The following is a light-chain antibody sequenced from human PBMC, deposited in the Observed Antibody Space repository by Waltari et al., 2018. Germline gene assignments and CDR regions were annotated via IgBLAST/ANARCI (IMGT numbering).Light chain of an antibody. Sequence: QSALTQPPSASGSPGQSVTISCTGTSRYVGGHNYLSWYQQHPGKAPQLMVYEVSKRPAGGPARFSGAKSGNTASLTVSGLQAEDEADYYCSSYAGSNNLVFGTGTRVTVL. CDR2: EVS. V-gene: IGLV2-8*01. CDR3: SSYAGSNNLV. J-gene: IGLJ1*01. CDR1: SRYVGGHNY.